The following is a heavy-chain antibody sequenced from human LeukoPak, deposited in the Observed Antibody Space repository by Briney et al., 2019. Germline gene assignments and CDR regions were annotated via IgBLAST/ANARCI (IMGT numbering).Heavy chain of an antibody. J-gene: IGHJ4*02. Sequence: SETLSLTCNVSGYSISSGYFWGWVRQAPGKGLEWIGSIYQRATVHYNPSLKSRVTISLDTSKNHFSLNLRSMQASDTAVYYCARAFCVGECFVLHIFFDSWGQGTLVTVSS. V-gene: IGHV4-38-2*02. CDR1: GYSISSGYF. D-gene: IGHD2-21*01. CDR2: IYQRATV. CDR3: ARAFCVGECFVLHIFFDS.